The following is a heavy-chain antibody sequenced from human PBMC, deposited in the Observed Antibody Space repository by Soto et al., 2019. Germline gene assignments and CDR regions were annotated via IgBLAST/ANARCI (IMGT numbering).Heavy chain of an antibody. Sequence: PGGSLRLSCAASGFTFSSYGMHWVRQAPGKGLEWVAVISYDGSNKYYADSVKGRFTISRDNSKNTLYLQMNSLRAEDTDVYYCAKDFLNGPYYYYYYGMDFWALGTTVT. J-gene: IGHJ6*02. CDR1: GFTFSSYG. V-gene: IGHV3-30*18. D-gene: IGHD2-8*01. CDR2: ISYDGSNK. CDR3: AKDFLNGPYYYYYYGMDF.